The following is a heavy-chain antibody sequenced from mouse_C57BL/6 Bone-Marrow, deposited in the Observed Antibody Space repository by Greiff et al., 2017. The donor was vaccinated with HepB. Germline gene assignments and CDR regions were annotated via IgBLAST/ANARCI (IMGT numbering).Heavy chain of an antibody. CDR3: AREGDYVYPDD. CDR1: GYSITSGYY. Sequence: EVKLVESGPGLVKPSQSLSLTCSVSGYSITSGYYWNWIRQFPGNKLEWMGYISYDGSNNYNPSLKNRISITRDTSKNQFFLKLNSVTTEDTATYYCAREGDYVYPDDWGQGTTLTVSS. D-gene: IGHD2-2*01. V-gene: IGHV3-6*01. CDR2: ISYDGSN. J-gene: IGHJ2*01.